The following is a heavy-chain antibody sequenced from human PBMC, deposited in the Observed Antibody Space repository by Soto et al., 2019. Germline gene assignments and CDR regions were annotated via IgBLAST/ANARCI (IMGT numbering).Heavy chain of an antibody. CDR3: ATQHRSSWYVNAFDI. V-gene: IGHV6-1*01. J-gene: IGHJ3*02. Sequence: QVQLQQSGPGLVKPSQTLSLTCSISGDSVSSNSAAWNWIRQSPSSGLEWLGRTYYRSKWYDDYAESVKSRISINPDTSKNQFSLQLNSVTPEDTAVYYCATQHRSSWYVNAFDIWCQGTMVTVSS. D-gene: IGHD6-13*01. CDR1: GDSVSSNSAA. CDR2: TYYRSKWYD.